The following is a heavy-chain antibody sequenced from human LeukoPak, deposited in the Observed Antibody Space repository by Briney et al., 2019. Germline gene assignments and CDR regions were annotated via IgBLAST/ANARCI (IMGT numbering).Heavy chain of an antibody. J-gene: IGHJ4*02. CDR3: ARLLGYSYGYVVGFDY. CDR2: ISDIGSI. CDR1: GGSISSYY. Sequence: TSETLSLTCTVSGGSISSYYWSWIRQPPGKGLEWIAYISDIGSINYNPSLKSRVTISLDTSKNQFSLKLSSVTAADTAVYYCARLLGYSYGYVVGFDYWGQGTLVTVSS. V-gene: IGHV4-59*08. D-gene: IGHD5-18*01.